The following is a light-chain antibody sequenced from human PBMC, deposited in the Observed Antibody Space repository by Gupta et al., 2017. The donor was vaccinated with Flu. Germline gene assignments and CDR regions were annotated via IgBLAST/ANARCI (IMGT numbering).Light chain of an antibody. CDR2: DAS. J-gene: IGKJ2*01. Sequence: EIVLTQSTATLSLSPGERATLSCRASQTIGNYFAWYQQKPGQIPRLLIYDASCSNTGVPARCRGRRSGKDVTLTSSSREQEDFAIHYCRHRGNWPPPSFGQETKLE. CDR1: QTIGNY. CDR3: RHRGNWPPPS. V-gene: IGKV3-11*01.